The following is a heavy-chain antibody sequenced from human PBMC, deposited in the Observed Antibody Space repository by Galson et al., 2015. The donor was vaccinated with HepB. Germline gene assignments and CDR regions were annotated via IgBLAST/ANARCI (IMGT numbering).Heavy chain of an antibody. Sequence: SLRLSCAASGFTFSTYWMTWVRQAPGEGLEWVANIKQHGNKEYYVDSVKGRFTISRDNAKNSLYLHMNSLRAEDTAVYYCARVTPSDEYGDYEGAFDVWGQGTMVTVSS. CDR1: GFTFSTYW. CDR3: ARVTPSDEYGDYEGAFDV. CDR2: IKQHGNKE. D-gene: IGHD4-17*01. V-gene: IGHV3-7*03. J-gene: IGHJ3*01.